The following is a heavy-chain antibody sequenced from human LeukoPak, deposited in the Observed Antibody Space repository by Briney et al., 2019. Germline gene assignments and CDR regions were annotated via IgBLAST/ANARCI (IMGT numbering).Heavy chain of an antibody. CDR2: ISSSSSYI. D-gene: IGHD5-18*01. Sequence: GGSLRLSCAASGFTFSSYSMNWVRQAPGKGLEWVSSISSSSSYIYYADSVKGRFTISRDNAKNSLYLQMNSLRAEDTAVYYCATKHGGVQLWLNAFDIWGQGTMVTVSS. CDR1: GFTFSSYS. CDR3: ATKHGGVQLWLNAFDI. V-gene: IGHV3-21*04. J-gene: IGHJ3*02.